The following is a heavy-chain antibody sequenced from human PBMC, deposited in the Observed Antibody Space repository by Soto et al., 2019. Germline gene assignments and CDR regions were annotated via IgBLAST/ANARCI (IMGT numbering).Heavy chain of an antibody. Sequence: PSETLSLTCAVYGGSFSGYYWSWIRQPPGKGLEWIGEINHSGSTNYNPSLKSRVTISVDTSKNQFSLKLSSVTAADTAVYYCARGGAGIRVYYYYGMDVWGQGTTVTVSS. CDR1: GGSFSGYY. V-gene: IGHV4-34*01. CDR2: INHSGST. J-gene: IGHJ6*02. CDR3: ARGGAGIRVYYYYGMDV. D-gene: IGHD1-1*01.